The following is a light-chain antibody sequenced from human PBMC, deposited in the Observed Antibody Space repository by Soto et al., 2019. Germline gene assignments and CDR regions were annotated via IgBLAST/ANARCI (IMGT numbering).Light chain of an antibody. CDR1: QDISNY. Sequence: DIQMTQSPSSLSASVGDRVTITCQASQDISNYLNWYQQKPGKAPKLLIYDASNLETGVPSRFSGSGSGTDFNFTISSLQPEDIAMYYCHQYDNLPLTFGGGTKVEIK. J-gene: IGKJ4*01. V-gene: IGKV1-33*01. CDR3: HQYDNLPLT. CDR2: DAS.